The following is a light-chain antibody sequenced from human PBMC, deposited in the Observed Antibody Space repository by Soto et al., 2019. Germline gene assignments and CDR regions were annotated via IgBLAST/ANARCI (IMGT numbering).Light chain of an antibody. V-gene: IGKV2-28*01. J-gene: IGKJ5*01. CDR2: LGS. Sequence: DIVMTQSPLFLPVTPGEPASISCRSSQSLLHSDGYSYFDWYLQKPGQSPQLLIYLGSNRASGVPDRFSGSGSGTDFTLKISRVEAEDVGGYYCMQGLQPPLTFGQGTRLEIK. CDR1: QSLLHSDGYSY. CDR3: MQGLQPPLT.